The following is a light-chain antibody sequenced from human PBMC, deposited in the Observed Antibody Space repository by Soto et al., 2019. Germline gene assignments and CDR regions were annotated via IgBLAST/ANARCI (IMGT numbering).Light chain of an antibody. CDR1: TSNIGSNT. V-gene: IGLV1-44*01. Sequence: QSVLTQPPSASGTPGQGVPISCSGITSNIGSNTVNWYQQLPGTAPKLLIYNNNQRPSGVPDRFSGSKSGTSASLAIGGLQSEDEADYYCAAWDDSLNGYVFGTGSMVTV. CDR3: AAWDDSLNGYV. J-gene: IGLJ1*01. CDR2: NNN.